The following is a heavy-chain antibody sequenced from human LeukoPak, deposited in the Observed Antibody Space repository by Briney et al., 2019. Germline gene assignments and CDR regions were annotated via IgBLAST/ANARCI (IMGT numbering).Heavy chain of an antibody. CDR1: GGSFSGYY. CDR2: INHSGST. J-gene: IGHJ4*02. V-gene: IGHV4-34*01. D-gene: IGHD3-22*01. Sequence: SETLSLTCAVYGGSFSGYYWSWIRQPPGKGLEWIGEINHSGSTNYNPSLKSRVTISVDTSKNQFSLKLSSVTAADTAVYYCARGLDDSSGYYYGYFDHWGQGTLVTVSS. CDR3: ARGLDDSSGYYYGYFDH.